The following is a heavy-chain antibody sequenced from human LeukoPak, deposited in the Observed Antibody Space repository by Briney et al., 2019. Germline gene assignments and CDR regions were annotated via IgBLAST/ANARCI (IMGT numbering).Heavy chain of an antibody. CDR1: GGSISSSSYY. Sequence: PSETLSLTCTVSGGSISSSSYYWGWIRQPPGKGLEWIGSIYYSGSTYYNPSLKSRVTISVDTSKNQFSLKLSSVTAADTAVYYCARDRSAGSWGQGTLVTVSS. CDR3: ARDRSAGS. J-gene: IGHJ4*02. CDR2: IYYSGST. V-gene: IGHV4-39*07.